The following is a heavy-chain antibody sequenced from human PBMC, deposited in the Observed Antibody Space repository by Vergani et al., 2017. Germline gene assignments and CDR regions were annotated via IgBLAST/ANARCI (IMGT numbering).Heavy chain of an antibody. CDR2: TSWDGGKK. D-gene: IGHD2-2*01. CDR3: ARAMCSTTSCYWDYYYYMDV. Sequence: QVQLVESGGGVVQPGRSLRLSCAASGFTFSSYSIHWVRQAPGKGLEWVALTSWDGGKKYYADSVRGRFTISRDNSKTTLYLQMDSLRPDDTAVYYCARAMCSTTSCYWDYYYYMDVWGKGTTVTVSS. J-gene: IGHJ6*03. CDR1: GFTFSSYS. V-gene: IGHV3-30-3*01.